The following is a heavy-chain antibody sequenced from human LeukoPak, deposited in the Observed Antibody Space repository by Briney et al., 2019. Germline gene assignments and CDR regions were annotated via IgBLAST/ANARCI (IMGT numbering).Heavy chain of an antibody. V-gene: IGHV4-34*01. CDR1: GGSFSGYY. CDR2: INHSGST. CDR3: ARGGANYDFWSGYYRGIWFDP. Sequence: PSETLSLTCAVYGGSFSGYYWSWIRQPPGKGLEWIGEINHSGSTNYNPSLKSRVTISVDTSKNQFSLKLSSVTAADTAVYYCARGGANYDFWSGYYRGIWFDPWGQGTLVTVSS. D-gene: IGHD3-3*01. J-gene: IGHJ5*02.